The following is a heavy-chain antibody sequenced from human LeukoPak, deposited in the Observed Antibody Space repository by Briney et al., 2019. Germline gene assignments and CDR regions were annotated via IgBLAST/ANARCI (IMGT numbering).Heavy chain of an antibody. CDR3: ARGMDADYDFWSGYPYYFDY. Sequence: PGGSLRLSCAASGFTFSSYSMNWGRHAPGEGVGWVSSISSSIRYIYYADSVKGRFTISRDNAKNSLYLQMNSLRAEDTAVYYCARGMDADYDFWSGYPYYFDYWGQGTLVTVSS. CDR2: ISSSIRYI. D-gene: IGHD3-3*01. V-gene: IGHV3-21*01. CDR1: GFTFSSYS. J-gene: IGHJ4*02.